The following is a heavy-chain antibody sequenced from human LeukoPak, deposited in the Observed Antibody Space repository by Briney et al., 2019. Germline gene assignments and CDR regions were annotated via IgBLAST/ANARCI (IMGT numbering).Heavy chain of an antibody. CDR2: MSTYNGNT. V-gene: IGHV1-18*01. CDR1: GYTLSSYG. D-gene: IGHD4-23*01. CDR3: ARVAYGGDFFDY. Sequence: ASVKVSCKASGYTLSSYGIIWVRQAPGQGLELMAWMSTYNGNTNYAQNLQGRVTMTTDTSTSTAYMELRSLRSDDTAVYYCARVAYGGDFFDYWGQGTLVTVSS. J-gene: IGHJ4*02.